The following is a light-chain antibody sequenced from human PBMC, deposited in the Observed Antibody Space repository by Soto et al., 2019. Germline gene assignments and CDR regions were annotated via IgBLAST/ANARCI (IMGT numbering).Light chain of an antibody. J-gene: IGKJ1*01. CDR3: LQHYSWPWT. V-gene: IGKV3-15*01. CDR2: RIF. Sequence: EIVMTQSPGTVSVFPGGTVTLSFRASQSVSGYLDWFHQKPGQAPRLVLLRIFTRAIGVPARFSGSGSETEFTLTISGLQSEDSGVYYCLQHYSWPWTFGQGTKVDIK. CDR1: QSVSGY.